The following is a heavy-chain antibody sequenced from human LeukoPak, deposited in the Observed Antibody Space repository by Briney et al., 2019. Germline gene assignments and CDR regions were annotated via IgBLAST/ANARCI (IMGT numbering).Heavy chain of an antibody. D-gene: IGHD3-22*01. Sequence: GGSLRLSCAASGFTFSSYAMSWVRQAPGKGLEWVGRIKSKTDGGTTDYAAPVKGRFTISRDDSKNTLYLQMNSLKTEDTAVYYCTTTYYYDSSGYYWGQGTLVTVSS. CDR2: IKSKTDGGTT. CDR3: TTTYYYDSSGYY. CDR1: GFTFSSYA. V-gene: IGHV3-15*01. J-gene: IGHJ4*02.